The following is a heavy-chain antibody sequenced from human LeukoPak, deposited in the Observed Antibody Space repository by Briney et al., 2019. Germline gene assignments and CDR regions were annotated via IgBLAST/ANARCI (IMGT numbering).Heavy chain of an antibody. CDR1: GFTFGDYA. V-gene: IGHV3-49*04. Sequence: GGSLRLSCTASGFTFGDYAMSWVRQAPGKGLEWVGFIRSKAYGGTTEYAASVKGRFTISRDDSKSIAYLQMNSLKTEDTAVYYCTRDKGRYYYDSSGYYESDAFDIWGQGTMVTVSS. CDR2: IRSKAYGGTT. CDR3: TRDKGRYYYDSSGYYESDAFDI. J-gene: IGHJ3*02. D-gene: IGHD3-22*01.